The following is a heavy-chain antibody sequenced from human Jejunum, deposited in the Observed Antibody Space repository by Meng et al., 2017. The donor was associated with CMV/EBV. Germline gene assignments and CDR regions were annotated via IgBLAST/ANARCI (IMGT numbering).Heavy chain of an antibody. J-gene: IGHJ4*02. CDR1: GGSLSPYY. CDR2: ISHGGIT. V-gene: IGHV4-34*01. CDR3: GMERVN. Sequence: VPPQQGGAGLLNSSETLSLTCAVYGGSLSPYYWAWIRQIPGKGLEWIGEISHGGITNYNPSLKSRVTLLIDTSKNQFSLKLSSVTAADTAVYYCGMERVNWGQGILVTVSS. D-gene: IGHD1-1*01.